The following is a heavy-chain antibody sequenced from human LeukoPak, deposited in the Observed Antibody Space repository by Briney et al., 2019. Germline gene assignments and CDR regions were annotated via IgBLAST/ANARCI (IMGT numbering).Heavy chain of an antibody. CDR3: ARAERGYPPSFDY. J-gene: IGHJ4*02. D-gene: IGHD3-22*01. CDR2: INPNSGGT. CDR1: GYTFTGYY. Sequence: ASVKVSCKASGYTFTGYYMHWVRQAPGQGLEWMGWINPNSGGTNYAQKLQGWVTMTRDTSISTAYMELSRLRSDDTAVYYCARAERGYPPSFDYWGQGTLVTVSS. V-gene: IGHV1-2*04.